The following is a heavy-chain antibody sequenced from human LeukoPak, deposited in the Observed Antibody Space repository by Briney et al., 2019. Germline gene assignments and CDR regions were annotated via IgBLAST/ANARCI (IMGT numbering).Heavy chain of an antibody. V-gene: IGHV4-59*05. D-gene: IGHD3-10*01. Sequence: SETLSLTCTVSGGSISTYYWSWIRQPPGKGLEWIGSIYYSGSTYYNPSLKSRVTISVDTSKNQFSLKLSSVTAADTAVYYCARQYYYGSGFDYWGQGTLVTVSS. J-gene: IGHJ4*02. CDR2: IYYSGST. CDR3: ARQYYYGSGFDY. CDR1: GGSISTYY.